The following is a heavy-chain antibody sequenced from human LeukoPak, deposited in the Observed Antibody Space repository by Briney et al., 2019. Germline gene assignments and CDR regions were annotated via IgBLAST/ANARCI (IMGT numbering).Heavy chain of an antibody. Sequence: WESLSLSCTGSGGTISSNYMSWVRQPPGKGLEWVWDIYCSGSTYYNPSLKGRVTISVDTSKNKLSLKLSSVTPADTAVYFCARGVLYGSGSYFDYWGQGTLVTVSS. J-gene: IGHJ4*02. CDR1: GGTISSNY. D-gene: IGHD3-10*01. V-gene: IGHV4-59*01. CDR3: ARGVLYGSGSYFDY. CDR2: IYCSGST.